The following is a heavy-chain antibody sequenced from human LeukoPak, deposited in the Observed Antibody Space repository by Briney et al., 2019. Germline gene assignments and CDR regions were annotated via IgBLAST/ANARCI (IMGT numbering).Heavy chain of an antibody. D-gene: IGHD3-22*01. V-gene: IGHV3-7*01. CDR2: IKQDGSEK. Sequence: GGSLRLSCAASGFTFSSYWMSWVRQAPGKGLEWVANIKQDGSEKYYVDSVKGRFTISRDNAKNSLHLKMNSLRAEDTAEYYCARDRGYYDSSGYYNYWGQGTLVTVSS. CDR1: GFTFSSYW. J-gene: IGHJ4*02. CDR3: ARDRGYYDSSGYYNY.